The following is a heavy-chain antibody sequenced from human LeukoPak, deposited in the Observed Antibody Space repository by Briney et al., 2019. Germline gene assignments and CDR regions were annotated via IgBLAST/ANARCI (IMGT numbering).Heavy chain of an antibody. V-gene: IGHV3-15*01. Sequence: GGSLRLSCAASRFTFSNAWMSWVRPAPGKGLEWVGRIKSKTDGGPTDYAAPVKGRFTISRDDSKNTLYLQMNSLKTEDTAVYYCTTFGYWGQGTLVTVSS. J-gene: IGHJ4*02. CDR2: IKSKTDGGPT. CDR3: TTFGY. CDR1: RFTFSNAW.